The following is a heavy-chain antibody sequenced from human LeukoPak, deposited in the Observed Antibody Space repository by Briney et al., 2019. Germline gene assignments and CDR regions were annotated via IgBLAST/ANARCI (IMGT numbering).Heavy chain of an antibody. CDR3: ARESRELALSHFDP. CDR2: LIPIFSVG. V-gene: IGHV1-69*04. Sequence: SVKVSCKASGGTFSTHAISWVRQAPGQGFEWMRRLIPIFSVGDYAQKFRGRVTITADTSTSTAYMELRSLTSEDTAVYYCARESRELALSHFDPWGQGTLVTVSS. J-gene: IGHJ5*02. D-gene: IGHD3-16*01. CDR1: GGTFSTHA.